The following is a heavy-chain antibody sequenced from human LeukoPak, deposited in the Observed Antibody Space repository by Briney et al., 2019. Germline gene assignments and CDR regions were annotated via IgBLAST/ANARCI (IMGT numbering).Heavy chain of an antibody. V-gene: IGHV4-59*01. CDR3: ARLYDSSGYTNWLDP. Sequence: KSSETLSLTCTVAGGSISSDYWSWIRQPPGKGVEWIGGVYYSGSSKYNPSLKSRVTISVDTSKNQFSLKLSSVTAADTAVYYCARLYDSSGYTNWLDPWGQGTLVTVSS. CDR1: GGSISSDY. CDR2: VYYSGSS. J-gene: IGHJ5*02. D-gene: IGHD3-22*01.